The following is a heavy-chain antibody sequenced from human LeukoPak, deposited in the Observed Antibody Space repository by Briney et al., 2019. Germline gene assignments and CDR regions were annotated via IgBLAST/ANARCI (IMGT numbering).Heavy chain of an antibody. Sequence: GASVKVSCKASGYTFTSFDINWVRQATGQGLEWMGWMNPNSDNTGYAQKFQGRVTMTRNTSTSTAYMELSSLRSEDTAVYYCVRQAPGYCSGGSCYKAGYFQHWGQGTLVTVSS. CDR3: VRQAPGYCSGGSCYKAGYFQH. D-gene: IGHD2-15*01. J-gene: IGHJ1*01. CDR2: MNPNSDNT. CDR1: GYTFTSFD. V-gene: IGHV1-8*02.